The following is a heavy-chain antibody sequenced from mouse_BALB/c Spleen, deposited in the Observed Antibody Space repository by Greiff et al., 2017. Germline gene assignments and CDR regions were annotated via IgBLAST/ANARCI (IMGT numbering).Heavy chain of an antibody. CDR1: GYSITSDYA. V-gene: IGHV3-2*02. Sequence: DVQLQESGPGLVKPSQSLSLTCTVTGYSITSDYAWNWIRQFPGNKLEWMGYISYSGSTSYNPSLKSRISITRDTSKNQFFLQLNSVTTEDTATYYCARRSYFDYWGQGTTLTVSS. CDR2: ISYSGST. J-gene: IGHJ2*01. CDR3: ARRSYFDY.